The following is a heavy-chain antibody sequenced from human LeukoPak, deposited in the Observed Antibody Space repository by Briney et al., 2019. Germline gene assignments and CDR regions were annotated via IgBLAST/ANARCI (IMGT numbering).Heavy chain of an antibody. V-gene: IGHV3-21*01. D-gene: IGHD3-3*01. CDR3: ARGYDFWSGQNYYYYMDV. CDR1: GFTFSSYS. Sequence: GGSLRLSCAASGFTFSSYSMNWVRQAPWKGLEWVSSIICSSSYIYYADSVKGRFTISRDNAKNSLYLQMNSLRAEDTAVYYCARGYDFWSGQNYYYYMDVWGKGTTVTVSS. CDR2: IICSSSYI. J-gene: IGHJ6*03.